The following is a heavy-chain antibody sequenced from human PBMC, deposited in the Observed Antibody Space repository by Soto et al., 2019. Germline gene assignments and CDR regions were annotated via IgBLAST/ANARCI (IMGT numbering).Heavy chain of an antibody. D-gene: IGHD1-20*01. Sequence: SETLSLTCAVSGGSISDSYYYWGWLRQSPGKGPQWIGSVFYTGFSSYNPALESRVSVSVDTSKNQFSLKMNAVTAADTAVYYCATSRKGYNWNYFDHWGQGALVTVSS. CDR1: GGSISDSYYY. CDR3: ATSRKGYNWNYFDH. CDR2: VFYTGFS. J-gene: IGHJ4*02. V-gene: IGHV4-39*01.